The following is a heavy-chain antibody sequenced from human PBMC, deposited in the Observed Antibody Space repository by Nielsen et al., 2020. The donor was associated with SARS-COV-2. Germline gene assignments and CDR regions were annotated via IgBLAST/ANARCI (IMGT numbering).Heavy chain of an antibody. CDR1: GFTFSSYG. Sequence: GESLKISCAASGFTFSSYGMHWVRQAPGKGLEWVAVIWYDGSNKYYADSVKGRFTISRDNAKNSLYLQMNSLRAEDTAVYYCARYSTYYYYYGMDVWGQGTTVTVSS. J-gene: IGHJ6*02. V-gene: IGHV3-33*01. D-gene: IGHD2-21*01. CDR2: IWYDGSNK. CDR3: ARYSTYYYYYGMDV.